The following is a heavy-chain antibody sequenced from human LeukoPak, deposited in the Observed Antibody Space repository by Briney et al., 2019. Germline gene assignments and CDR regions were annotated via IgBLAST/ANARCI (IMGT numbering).Heavy chain of an antibody. J-gene: IGHJ5*02. CDR3: ARAWYSSSSRKVDP. CDR1: GYTFTGYY. CDR2: INPNSGGT. D-gene: IGHD6-6*01. V-gene: IGHV1-2*02. Sequence: GASVKVSCKASGYTFTGYYMHWVRQAPGQGLEWMGWINPNSGGTNYAQKFQGRVTMTRDTCISTAYMELSRLRSDDTAVYYCARAWYSSSSRKVDPWGQGTLVTVSS.